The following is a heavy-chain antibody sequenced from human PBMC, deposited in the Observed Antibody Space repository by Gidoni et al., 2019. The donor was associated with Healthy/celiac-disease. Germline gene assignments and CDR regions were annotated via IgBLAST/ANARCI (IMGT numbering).Heavy chain of an antibody. CDR3: ARVVAGSYYFDY. CDR1: VGSFSGYY. V-gene: IGHV4-34*01. CDR2: INHSGST. D-gene: IGHD1-26*01. J-gene: IGHJ4*02. Sequence: QVQLQQWGAGLLKPSETLSLTFAVYVGSFSGYYWSWIRQPPGKGLEWIGEINHSGSTNYNPSLKSRVTISVDTSKNQFSLKLSSVTAADTAVYYCARVVAGSYYFDYWGQGTLVTVSS.